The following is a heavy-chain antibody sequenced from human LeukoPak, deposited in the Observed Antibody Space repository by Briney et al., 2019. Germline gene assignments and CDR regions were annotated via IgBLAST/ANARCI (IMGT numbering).Heavy chain of an antibody. Sequence: PVKVSCKASGGTFSSYAISWVRQAPGQGLEWMGGIIPIFGTANYAQKFQGRVTITTDESTSTAYMELSSLRSEDTAVYYCARAPYVLGIDAFDIWGQGTMVTVSS. CDR3: ARAPYVLGIDAFDI. J-gene: IGHJ3*02. D-gene: IGHD7-27*01. CDR1: GGTFSSYA. V-gene: IGHV1-69*05. CDR2: IIPIFGTA.